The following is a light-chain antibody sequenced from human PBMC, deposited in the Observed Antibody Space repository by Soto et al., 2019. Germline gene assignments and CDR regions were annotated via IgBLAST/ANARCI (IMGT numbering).Light chain of an antibody. J-gene: IGKJ3*01. CDR1: QSVSSTY. CDR2: GAS. V-gene: IGKV3-20*01. CDR3: QQYGSAPFT. Sequence: EIVLTQSPGTLSLSPGEGATLSCRATQSVSSTYLAWYQQKPGQAPRLLIYGASSRATGIPDRFSGGGSGTDFTLTISRLEPEDFAVYYCQQYGSAPFTFGPGTKVDIK.